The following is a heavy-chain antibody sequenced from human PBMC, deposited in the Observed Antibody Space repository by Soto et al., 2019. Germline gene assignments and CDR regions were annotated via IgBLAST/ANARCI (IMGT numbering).Heavy chain of an antibody. CDR3: AKDYYDYVWGSYRLNWFDP. CDR1: GFTFISYA. Sequence: GGSLRLSCAASGFTFISYAMSWVRQAPGKGLEWVSAISGSGGSTYYADSVKGRFTISRDNSKNTLYLQMNSLRAEDTAVYYCAKDYYDYVWGSYRLNWFDPWGQGTLVTVSS. CDR2: ISGSGGST. V-gene: IGHV3-23*01. J-gene: IGHJ5*02. D-gene: IGHD3-16*02.